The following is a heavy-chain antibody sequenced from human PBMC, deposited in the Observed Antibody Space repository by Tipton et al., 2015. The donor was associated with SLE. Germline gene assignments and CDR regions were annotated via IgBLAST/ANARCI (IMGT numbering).Heavy chain of an antibody. D-gene: IGHD3-10*01. Sequence: TLSLTCTVSGGSISSSSYYWGWIRQPPGKGLEWIGSIYYSGSTYYNPSLKSRVTISVDTSKNQFSLKLSSVTAADTAVYYCARDLDPRITMVQGPYGMDVWGQGTTVTVSS. CDR2: IYYSGST. CDR1: GGSISSSSYY. CDR3: ARDLDPRITMVQGPYGMDV. V-gene: IGHV4-39*07. J-gene: IGHJ6*02.